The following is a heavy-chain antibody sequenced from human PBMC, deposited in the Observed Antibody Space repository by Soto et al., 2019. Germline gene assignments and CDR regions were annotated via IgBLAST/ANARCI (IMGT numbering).Heavy chain of an antibody. CDR3: ARSYYDILTGYYSYYFDY. CDR2: IYYSGST. CDR1: GGSISSYY. J-gene: IGHJ4*02. D-gene: IGHD3-9*01. Sequence: PSGTLSLTCTVSGGSISSYYWSWIWQPPGKGLEWIGYIYYSGSTNYNPSPKSRVTISVDTSKNQFSLKLSSVTAADTAVYYCARSYYDILTGYYSYYFDYWGQGTLVTVSS. V-gene: IGHV4-59*01.